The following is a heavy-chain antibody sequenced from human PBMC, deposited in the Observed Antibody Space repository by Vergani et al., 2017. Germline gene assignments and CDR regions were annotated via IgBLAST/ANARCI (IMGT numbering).Heavy chain of an antibody. Sequence: QVHLVQSGPEVRKPGGSLRVPCKASGYTFSNFGNTWVRQLPGQGHEWMGWIGAYGHKYRSQKFQDRVTLTMDTSTNTAYMQMTSMRSNDPAVYYCARYALFTVFGYCAGSTCYPDYWGQGTLVTVSS. CDR2: IGAYGHK. CDR3: ARYALFTVFGYCAGSTCYPDY. V-gene: IGHV1-18*01. J-gene: IGHJ4*02. CDR1: GYTFSNFG. D-gene: IGHD2-15*01.